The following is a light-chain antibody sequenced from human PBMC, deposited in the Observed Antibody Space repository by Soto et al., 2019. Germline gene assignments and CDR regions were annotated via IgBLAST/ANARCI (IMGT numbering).Light chain of an antibody. CDR2: DAS. V-gene: IGKV3-11*01. CDR1: QSVSSH. Sequence: EIVLTQSPATLSLSPGETATLSCRASQSVSSHLAWYQQKPGQAPRLLIYDASNRATGIPARFSGSGSGTDFTLTISSLQPEDFATYYCQQSHSSPLTFGQGTKVDIK. CDR3: QQSHSSPLT. J-gene: IGKJ1*01.